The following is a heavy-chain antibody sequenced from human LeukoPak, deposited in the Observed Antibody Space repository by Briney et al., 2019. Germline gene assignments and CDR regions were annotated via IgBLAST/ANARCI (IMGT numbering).Heavy chain of an antibody. CDR1: GFTFSGSA. CDR2: IDIKDNLYAT. Sequence: GGSLRLSCVASGFTFSGSAVHWVRQSSGKGLEWVGHIDIKDNLYATAYAESVKGRFTISRDDSKDTAFLHMDSLKTEDTALYYCTRDRGTYNWFDPWGQGTLVTVSS. V-gene: IGHV3-73*01. J-gene: IGHJ5*02. D-gene: IGHD2-15*01. CDR3: TRDRGTYNWFDP.